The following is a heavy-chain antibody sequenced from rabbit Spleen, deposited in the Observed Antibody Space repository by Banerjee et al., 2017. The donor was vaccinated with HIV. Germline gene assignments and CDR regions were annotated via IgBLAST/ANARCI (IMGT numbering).Heavy chain of an antibody. CDR2: IYAGSSGST. Sequence: QSLEESGGDLVKPGASLTLTCTASGFSFSSNYYMCWVRQAPGEGLEWIAWIYAGSSGSTYYASWAKGRFTISKTSSTTVTLQMTSLTAADTATYFCASGYSDIYFNLWGQGTLVTVS. V-gene: IGHV1S40*01. CDR3: ASGYSDIYFNL. CDR1: GFSFSSNYY. D-gene: IGHD1-1*01. J-gene: IGHJ4*01.